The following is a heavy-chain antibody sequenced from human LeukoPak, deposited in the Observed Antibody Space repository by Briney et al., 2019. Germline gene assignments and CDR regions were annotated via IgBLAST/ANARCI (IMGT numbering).Heavy chain of an antibody. J-gene: IGHJ6*02. CDR3: SASRPHYGDYYGLDV. D-gene: IGHD4/OR15-4a*01. CDR2: ISYDGSHK. V-gene: IGHV3-30*03. Sequence: QPGRSLRLACAPSGFTFRGYGMHWAGQAPGKGLEGVAVISYDGSHKYSADSVKGRFTISRDNTKNTLYLQMNSLRTEDTAVYFCSASRPHYGDYYGLDVWGHGTTVTVSS. CDR1: GFTFRGYG.